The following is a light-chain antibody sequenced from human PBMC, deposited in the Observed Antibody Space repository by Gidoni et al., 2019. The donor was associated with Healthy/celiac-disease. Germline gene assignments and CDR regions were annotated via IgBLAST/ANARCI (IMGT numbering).Light chain of an antibody. J-gene: IGKJ1*01. Sequence: DIVMTQSPATLSVSPGERATLSCRASQSVSSNLAWYQQKPGQAPRLLIYGASTRATGIPARFSGSGSGTEFTLTISSLQSEDFAVYYCQQYNNGPRTFXQXTKVEIK. CDR2: GAS. V-gene: IGKV3-15*01. CDR1: QSVSSN. CDR3: QQYNNGPRT.